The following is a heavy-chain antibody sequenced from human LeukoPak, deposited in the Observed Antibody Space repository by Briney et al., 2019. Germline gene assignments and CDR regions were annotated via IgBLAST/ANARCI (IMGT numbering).Heavy chain of an antibody. CDR1: GYSFTSYW. J-gene: IGHJ4*02. V-gene: IGHV5-51*01. D-gene: IGHD5-18*01. Sequence: GESLQISCKGSGYSFTSYWIGWVRPMPGKGLEWMGIIYPGDSDTRYSPSFQGQVTISADKSISTAYLQWSSLKASDTAMYYCARHGNTAMVTLDYWGQGTLVTVSS. CDR3: ARHGNTAMVTLDY. CDR2: IYPGDSDT.